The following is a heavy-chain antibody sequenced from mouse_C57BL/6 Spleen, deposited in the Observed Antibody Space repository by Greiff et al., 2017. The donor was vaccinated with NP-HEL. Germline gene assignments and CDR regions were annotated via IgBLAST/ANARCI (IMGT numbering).Heavy chain of an antibody. CDR3: ARESYYYGSSWFAY. CDR2: INPNNGGT. Sequence: VQLKQSGPELVKPGASVKMSCKASGYTFTDYNMHWVKQSPGKSLEWIGYINPNNGGTSYNQKFKGKATLTVNKSSSTAYMELRSLTSEDSAVYYCARESYYYGSSWFAYWGQGTLVTVSA. D-gene: IGHD1-1*01. V-gene: IGHV1-22*01. J-gene: IGHJ3*01. CDR1: GYTFTDYN.